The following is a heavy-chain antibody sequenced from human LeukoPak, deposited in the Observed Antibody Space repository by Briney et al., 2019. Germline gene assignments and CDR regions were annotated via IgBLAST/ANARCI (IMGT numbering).Heavy chain of an antibody. Sequence: SETLSLTCTVSGGSISSYYWSWIRQPPGKGLEWIGYIYYSGSTNYNPSLKSRVTISVDTSKNQFSLKLSSVTAADTAVYYCARGGCGGDCYYAPYYYYMDVWGKGTTVTISS. V-gene: IGHV4-59*01. CDR1: GGSISSYY. J-gene: IGHJ6*03. CDR3: ARGGCGGDCYYAPYYYYMDV. D-gene: IGHD2-21*02. CDR2: IYYSGST.